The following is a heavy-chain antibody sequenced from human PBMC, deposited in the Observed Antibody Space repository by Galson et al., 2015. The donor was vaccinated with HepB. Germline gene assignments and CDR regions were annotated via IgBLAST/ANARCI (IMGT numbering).Heavy chain of an antibody. D-gene: IGHD6-13*01. V-gene: IGHV1-18*01. Sequence: SVKVSCKASGYTFIYYGISWVRQAPGQGLEWMGWISAYNGHTNYAQKLQDRVTMTTDTSTSTAYMELRSLRSDDTAVYYCARYSSSWYDGLNAFDIWGQGTMVTVSS. CDR3: ARYSSSWYDGLNAFDI. J-gene: IGHJ3*02. CDR1: GYTFIYYG. CDR2: ISAYNGHT.